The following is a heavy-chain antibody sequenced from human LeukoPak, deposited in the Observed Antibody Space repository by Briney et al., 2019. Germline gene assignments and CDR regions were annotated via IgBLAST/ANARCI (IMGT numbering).Heavy chain of an antibody. J-gene: IGHJ3*02. CDR3: ARDLSFVRGVPLAFDI. Sequence: PSETLSLTCTVSGGSISSYYWSWIRQPPGKGLEWIGYIYYSGSTNHNPSLKSRVTISVDTSKNQFSLKLSSVTAADTAVYYCARDLSFVRGVPLAFDIWGQGTMVTVSS. V-gene: IGHV4-59*13. CDR1: GGSISSYY. CDR2: IYYSGST. D-gene: IGHD3-10*02.